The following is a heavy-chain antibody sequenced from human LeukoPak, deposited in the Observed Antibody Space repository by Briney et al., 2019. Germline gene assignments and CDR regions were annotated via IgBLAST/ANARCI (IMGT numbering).Heavy chain of an antibody. D-gene: IGHD5-18*01. CDR2: IIPIFGTA. V-gene: IGHV1-69*06. Sequence: SVKVSCKASGGTFSSYAISWVRQAPGQGPEWMGGIIPIFGTANYAQKFQGRVTITADKSTSTAYMELSSLRSEDTAVYYCARGDTAMAFYYFDYWGQGTLVTVSS. J-gene: IGHJ4*02. CDR3: ARGDTAMAFYYFDY. CDR1: GGTFSSYA.